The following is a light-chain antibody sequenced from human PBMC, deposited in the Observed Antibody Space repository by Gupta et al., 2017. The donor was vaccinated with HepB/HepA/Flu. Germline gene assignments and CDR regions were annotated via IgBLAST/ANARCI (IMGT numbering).Light chain of an antibody. J-gene: IGLJ3*02. CDR1: SSDVGGYNY. V-gene: IGLV2-14*01. CDR2: DVS. CDR3: SSYTSSSTWV. Sequence: QSALPQTASVSGSAGHSITISCPGTSSDVGGYNYVSWYQQHPGKAPKLMIYDVSNRPSGVSNRFSGSKSGNTASLTIAGLQAEDEADYYCSSYTSSSTWVFGGGTKLTVL.